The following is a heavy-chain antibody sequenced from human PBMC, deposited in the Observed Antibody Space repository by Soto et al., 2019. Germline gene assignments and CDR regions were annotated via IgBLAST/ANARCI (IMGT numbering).Heavy chain of an antibody. CDR2: INAGNGNT. CDR3: ARHDGHSGSLIGY. CDR1: GYTFTSYA. J-gene: IGHJ4*02. Sequence: ASVKVSCKASGYTFTSYAMHWVRQAPGQRLEWMGWINAGNGNTKYSQKFQGRVTITRDTSASTAYMELSSLRSEDTAVYYCARHDGHSGSLIGYWGQGTQVTVSS. D-gene: IGHD1-26*01. V-gene: IGHV1-3*01.